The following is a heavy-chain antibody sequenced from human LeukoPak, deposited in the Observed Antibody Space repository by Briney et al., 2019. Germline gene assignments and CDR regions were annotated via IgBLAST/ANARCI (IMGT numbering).Heavy chain of an antibody. Sequence: PSETLSLTCTVSGGSISSYYWSWIRQPPGKGLEWIGYIYYSGSTNYNPSLKSRVTISVDTSKNQFSLKLSSVTAADTAVYYCARGGRSRPYYYYYYMDVWGKGTTVTVSS. V-gene: IGHV4-59*01. CDR1: GGSISSYY. CDR3: ARGGRSRPYYYYYYMDV. J-gene: IGHJ6*03. CDR2: IYYSGST.